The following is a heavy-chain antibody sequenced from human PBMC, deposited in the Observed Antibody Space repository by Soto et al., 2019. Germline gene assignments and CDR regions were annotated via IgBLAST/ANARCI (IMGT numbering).Heavy chain of an antibody. J-gene: IGHJ4*02. V-gene: IGHV1-18*01. Sequence: QVQLVQSGAEVKKPGASVKVSCKASGYTFTSYGISWVRQAPGQGLEWMGWISAYNGNTKYAQKLQGTVTMTTDTSTSPAYMELSSLISADTAVYFCATDAAIGMNDYWGQGTLVTVSS. CDR3: ATDAAIGMNDY. CDR2: ISAYNGNT. CDR1: GYTFTSYG.